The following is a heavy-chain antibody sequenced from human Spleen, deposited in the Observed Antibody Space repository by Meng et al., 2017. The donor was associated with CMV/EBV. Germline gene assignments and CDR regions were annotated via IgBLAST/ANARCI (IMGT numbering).Heavy chain of an antibody. CDR1: GGSFSGYY. D-gene: IGHD2-2*01. Sequence: SETLSLTCAVYGGSFSGYYWSWIRQPPGKGLEWIGEINHSGSTYYNPSLKSRVTISVDTSKNQFSLKLSSVTAADTAVYYCARDRYCSSTSCYGVYGMDVWGQGTTVTVSS. CDR2: INHSGST. V-gene: IGHV4-34*09. J-gene: IGHJ6*02. CDR3: ARDRYCSSTSCYGVYGMDV.